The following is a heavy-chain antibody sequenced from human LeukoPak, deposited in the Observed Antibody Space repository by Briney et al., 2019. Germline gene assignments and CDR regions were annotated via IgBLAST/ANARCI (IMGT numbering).Heavy chain of an antibody. V-gene: IGHV3-30*03. Sequence: GGSLRLSCAASGFTFSSYGMHWVRQAPGKGLEWVAVISYDGSNKYYADSVKGRLTISRDNSKNTLYLQMNSLRAEDTAVYYCARWVTHYDSSGYYWGQGTLVTVSS. CDR2: ISYDGSNK. CDR3: ARWVTHYDSSGYY. D-gene: IGHD3-22*01. J-gene: IGHJ4*02. CDR1: GFTFSSYG.